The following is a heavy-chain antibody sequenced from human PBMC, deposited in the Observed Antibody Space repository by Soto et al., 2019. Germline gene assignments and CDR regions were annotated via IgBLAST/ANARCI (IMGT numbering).Heavy chain of an antibody. J-gene: IGHJ1*01. CDR3: AKDGRPEGSRSPPSAKH. CDR2: ISGSGSAT. Sequence: EVHLLESGGGLVKPGGSLSLSCAASGFTFRTYATSWVRQAPGKGLEWVSDISGSGSATYYADSVKGRFTISRDNSKNTLFLQMNSLRAEDTAIYYCAKDGRPEGSRSPPSAKHWGQGTLVTVSS. V-gene: IGHV3-23*01. D-gene: IGHD2-2*01. CDR1: GFTFRTYA.